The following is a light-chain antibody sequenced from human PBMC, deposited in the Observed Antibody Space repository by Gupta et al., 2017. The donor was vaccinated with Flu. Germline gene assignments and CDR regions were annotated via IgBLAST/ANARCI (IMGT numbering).Light chain of an antibody. J-gene: IGLJ1*01. Sequence: SVTISCTGTSSDVGGYNYVSWYQQHPGKAHKLMIYEVSKRPSGVPDRFSGSKSGNTASLTVSGLQAEDEADYYCSSYAGINNLVFGTGTKVTVL. CDR2: EVS. CDR1: SSDVGGYNY. V-gene: IGLV2-8*01. CDR3: SSYAGINNLV.